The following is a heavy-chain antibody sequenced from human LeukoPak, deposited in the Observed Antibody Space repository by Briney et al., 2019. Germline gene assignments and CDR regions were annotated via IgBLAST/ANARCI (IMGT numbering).Heavy chain of an antibody. J-gene: IGHJ4*02. D-gene: IGHD2-15*01. V-gene: IGHV3-21*01. Sequence: GGSLRLSCAASGFTFSSYSMNWVRQAPGKGLEWVSSISSSSSYIYYADSVKGRFTISRDNAKNSLYRQMNSLRAEDTAVYYCAREACSGGSCYSGYWGQGTLVTVSS. CDR1: GFTFSSYS. CDR2: ISSSSSYI. CDR3: AREACSGGSCYSGY.